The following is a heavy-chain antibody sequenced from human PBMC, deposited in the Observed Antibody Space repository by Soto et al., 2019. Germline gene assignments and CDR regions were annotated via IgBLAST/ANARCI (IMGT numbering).Heavy chain of an antibody. CDR2: ISGSGGST. CDR1: EFTFSSYA. J-gene: IGHJ4*02. V-gene: IGHV3-23*01. Sequence: PGGSLRLSCAASEFTFSSYAMSWVRQAPGKGLEWVSAISGSGGSTYYADSVKGRFTISRDNSKNTLYLQMNSLRAEDTAVYYCAKARAQYYDFWSGYPVDYWGQGTLVTVS. D-gene: IGHD3-3*01. CDR3: AKARAQYYDFWSGYPVDY.